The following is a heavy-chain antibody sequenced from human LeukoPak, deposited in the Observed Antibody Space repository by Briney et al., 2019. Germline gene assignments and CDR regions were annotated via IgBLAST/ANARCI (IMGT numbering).Heavy chain of an antibody. CDR1: GYTFTSYY. V-gene: IGHV1-46*01. J-gene: IGHJ5*02. D-gene: IGHD4-17*01. Sequence: ASVKVSCKASGYTFTSYYMHWVRQAPGQGLEWMGIINPSGGSTSYAQKFQGRVTMTRDMSTSTVYMELSSPRSEDTAVYYCASIYGDRINWFDPWGQGTLVTVSS. CDR3: ASIYGDRINWFDP. CDR2: INPSGGST.